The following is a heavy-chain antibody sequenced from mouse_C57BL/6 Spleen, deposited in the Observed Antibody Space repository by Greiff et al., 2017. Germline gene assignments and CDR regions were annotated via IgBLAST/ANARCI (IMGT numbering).Heavy chain of an antibody. CDR3: ARGDFDY. V-gene: IGHV1-50*01. J-gene: IGHJ2*01. Sequence: VQLQQPGAELVKPGASVKLSCKASGYTFTSYWMQWVKQRPGQGLEWIGEIDPSDSYTNYNQKFKGKATLTEDTSSSTAYMQLSSLTSEDSAVYYCARGDFDYWGQGTTLTVSS. CDR1: GYTFTSYW. CDR2: IDPSDSYT.